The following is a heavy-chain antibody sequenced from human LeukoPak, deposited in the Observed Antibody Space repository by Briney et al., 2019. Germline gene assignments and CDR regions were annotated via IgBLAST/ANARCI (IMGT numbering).Heavy chain of an antibody. Sequence: GGSLRLSCAASGFTFSSYWMHWVRQAPGKGLMWVSRIKSDGSSTSYADSVKGRFTISRDNAKNTLFLQMNSLRAEDTAVYYCAKDTRRETTVVTPGYVYDYWGQGTLVTVSS. J-gene: IGHJ4*02. V-gene: IGHV3-74*01. CDR1: GFTFSSYW. CDR3: AKDTRRETTVVTPGYVYDY. D-gene: IGHD4-23*01. CDR2: IKSDGSST.